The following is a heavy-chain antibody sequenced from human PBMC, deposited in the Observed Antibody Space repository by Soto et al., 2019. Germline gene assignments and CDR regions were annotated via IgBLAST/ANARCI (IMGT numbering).Heavy chain of an antibody. V-gene: IGHV3-30-3*01. CDR1: GFTFSSYA. Sequence: QVQLVESGGGVVQPGRSLRLSCAASGFTFSSYAMHWVRQAPGKGLEWVAVISYDGSNKYYADSVKGRFTISRDNSKNTLYLQMNSLRAKDTAVYYCARDRAGSGWYYFDYWGQGTLVTVSS. CDR2: ISYDGSNK. J-gene: IGHJ4*02. CDR3: ARDRAGSGWYYFDY. D-gene: IGHD2-15*01.